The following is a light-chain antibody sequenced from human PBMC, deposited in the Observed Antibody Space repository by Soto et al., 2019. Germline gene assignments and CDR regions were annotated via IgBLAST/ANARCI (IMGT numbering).Light chain of an antibody. CDR2: GAS. CDR3: QQYNNWPPGRT. Sequence: EIVMTQSPATLSVSPGERATLSCRASQSVGSNLAWYQQKPGQAPRLLIYGASTRATGIPARFSGSGSGTEFTLTISILQSEDFAIYFCQQYNNWPPGRTFGQGTKVEIK. V-gene: IGKV3-15*01. J-gene: IGKJ1*01. CDR1: QSVGSN.